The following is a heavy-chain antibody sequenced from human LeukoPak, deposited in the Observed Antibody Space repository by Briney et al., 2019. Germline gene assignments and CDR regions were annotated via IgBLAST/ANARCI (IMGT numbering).Heavy chain of an antibody. J-gene: IGHJ4*02. Sequence: SETLSLTCGVSGYSISRGYYWAWIRQPPGKGLEWIGTIYHTGSTYYPPSLGSRVTISVDTSKNEFSLNLNSVTAADTAVYYCARAGWIITSGIDYWGQGALITVSS. CDR1: GYSISRGYY. D-gene: IGHD3-10*01. V-gene: IGHV4-38-2*01. CDR3: ARAGWIITSGIDY. CDR2: IYHTGST.